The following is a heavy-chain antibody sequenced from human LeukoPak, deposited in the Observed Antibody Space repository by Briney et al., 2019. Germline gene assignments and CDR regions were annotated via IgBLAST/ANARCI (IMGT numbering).Heavy chain of an antibody. Sequence: KPSETLSLTCAVYGGSFSGYYWSWIRQPPGKGLEWVGEINHSGSTNYNPSLKSRVTISVDTFKNQFSLKLSSVTAAGTAVYYCASYCSSTSCYELDPWGQGTLVTVSS. CDR3: ASYCSSTSCYELDP. CDR1: GGSFSGYY. V-gene: IGHV4-34*01. D-gene: IGHD2-2*01. J-gene: IGHJ5*02. CDR2: INHSGST.